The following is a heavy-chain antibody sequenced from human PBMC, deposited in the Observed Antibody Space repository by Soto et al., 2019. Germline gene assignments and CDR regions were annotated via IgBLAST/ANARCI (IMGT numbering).Heavy chain of an antibody. Sequence: PGGSLRLSCAASGFTVSSNYMSWVRQAPGKGLEWVSVIYSGGSTYYADSVKGRFTISRDNSKNTLYLQMNSLRAEDTAVYYCGRARASDYDILTGYDAFDIWGQGTMVTVSS. CDR3: GRARASDYDILTGYDAFDI. CDR2: IYSGGST. D-gene: IGHD3-9*01. V-gene: IGHV3-66*01. J-gene: IGHJ3*02. CDR1: GFTVSSNY.